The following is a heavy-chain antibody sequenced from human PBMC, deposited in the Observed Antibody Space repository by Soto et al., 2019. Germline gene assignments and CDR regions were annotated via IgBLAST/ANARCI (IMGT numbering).Heavy chain of an antibody. CDR2: INHSGST. CDR3: ARGYGAVTFDY. V-gene: IGHV4-34*01. J-gene: IGHJ4*02. CDR1: GGSLSGYY. D-gene: IGHD4-17*01. Sequence: SETLSLTCAVYGGSLSGYYWSWIRQPPGKGLEWIGEINHSGSTNYNPSLKSRVTISVDTSKNQFSLKLSSVTAADTAVYYCARGYGAVTFDYWGQGTLVTVS.